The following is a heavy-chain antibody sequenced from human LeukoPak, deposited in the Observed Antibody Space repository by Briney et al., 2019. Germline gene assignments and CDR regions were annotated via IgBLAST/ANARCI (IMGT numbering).Heavy chain of an antibody. CDR1: GGSISSSSYY. Sequence: SETLSLTCSVSGGSISSSSYYWGWIRQPPGKGLEWIGSIYYSGSTYYNPSLKSRVTISVDTSKNQFSLKLSSVTAADTAVYYCARKALPGNWFDPWGQGALVTVSS. V-gene: IGHV4-39*01. J-gene: IGHJ5*02. CDR3: ARKALPGNWFDP. CDR2: IYYSGST.